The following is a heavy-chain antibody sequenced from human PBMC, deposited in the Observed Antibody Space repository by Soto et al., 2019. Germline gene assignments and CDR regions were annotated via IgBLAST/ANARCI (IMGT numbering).Heavy chain of an antibody. CDR3: ARDREAGYNFYYGMDV. J-gene: IGHJ6*02. D-gene: IGHD6-19*01. CDR1: GYSISSGYS. V-gene: IGHV4-4*07. Sequence: PSETLSLTCAVSGYSISSGYSWTWIRQPAGKGLEWIGRIYTSASINYNPSLKGRVTLSVDTSTNQVSLRLASVTAADTAIYYCARDREAGYNFYYGMDVWGQGTTVTVSS. CDR2: IYTSASI.